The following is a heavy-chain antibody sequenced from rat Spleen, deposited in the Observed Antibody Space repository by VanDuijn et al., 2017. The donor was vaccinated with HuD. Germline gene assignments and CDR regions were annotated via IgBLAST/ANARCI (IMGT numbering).Heavy chain of an antibody. J-gene: IGHJ2*01. CDR2: ITSGGSNT. CDR3: AKEPTAGFDY. Sequence: EVQLVESGGGLVQPGRSLKLSCAASGFTFSSFAMAWVRQAPKKGLEWVATITSGGSNTYYPDSVKGRITISRDTAKSTLYLQMDSLRSEDTATDYCAKEPTAGFDYWGQGVMVTVSS. V-gene: IGHV5-25*01. CDR1: GFTFSSFA.